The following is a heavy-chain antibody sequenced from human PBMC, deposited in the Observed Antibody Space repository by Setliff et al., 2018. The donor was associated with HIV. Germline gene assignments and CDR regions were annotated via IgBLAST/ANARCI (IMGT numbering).Heavy chain of an antibody. D-gene: IGHD3-16*01. V-gene: IGHV1-18*01. CDR1: GYTFTSYG. Sequence: GASVKVSCKASGYTFTSYGISWVRQAPGQGLEWMGWISAYNGNTNYAQKLQGRVTMTTDTSTSTAYMELRSLRSDDTAVYYCARQFWMLTTLYFDSLGPGTLVTVSS. CDR2: ISAYNGNT. CDR3: ARQFWMLTTLYFDS. J-gene: IGHJ4*02.